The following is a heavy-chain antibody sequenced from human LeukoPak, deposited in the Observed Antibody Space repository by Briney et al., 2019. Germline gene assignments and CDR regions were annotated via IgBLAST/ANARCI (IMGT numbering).Heavy chain of an antibody. CDR2: IYYSGST. CDR1: GDSISSYY. J-gene: IGHJ4*02. D-gene: IGHD1-26*01. Sequence: SETLSLTCTVSGDSISSYYWTWIRQPPGKGLEWIGYIYYSGSTNYNPSLKSRVTISVDTSKNQFSLKLTSVTAADTAVYYCARGVNSGYFDYCGQGTLVTVSS. V-gene: IGHV4-59*01. CDR3: ARGVNSGYFDY.